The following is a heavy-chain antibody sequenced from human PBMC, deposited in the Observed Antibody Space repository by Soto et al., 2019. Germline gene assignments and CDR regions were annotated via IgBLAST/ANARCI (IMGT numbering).Heavy chain of an antibody. D-gene: IGHD6-19*01. J-gene: IGHJ4*02. Sequence: QVQLVQSGAEVKKPGSSVKVSCKASGVTFSSYAISWVRQAPGQGLEWMGGIIPIFGTANYAQKFQGRVTITADESTSTAYMELSSLRSEDTAVYYCARERKDSSGWYEKQFDYWGQGTLVTVSS. CDR3: ARERKDSSGWYEKQFDY. CDR1: GVTFSSYA. CDR2: IIPIFGTA. V-gene: IGHV1-69*01.